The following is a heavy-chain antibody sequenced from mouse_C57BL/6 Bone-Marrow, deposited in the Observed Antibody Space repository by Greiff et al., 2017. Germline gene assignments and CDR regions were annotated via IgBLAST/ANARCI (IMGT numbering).Heavy chain of an antibody. J-gene: IGHJ3*01. CDR2: IDPENGDT. V-gene: IGHV14-4*01. CDR3: TLYWFAY. CDR1: GFNIKDDY. Sequence: VQLQQSGAELVRPGASVKLSCTASGFNIKDDYMHWVKQRPEQGLEWIGWIDPENGDTEYASKFQGKATITADTSSNTAYLQPSSLTSEDTAVYYCTLYWFAYWGQGTLVTVSA.